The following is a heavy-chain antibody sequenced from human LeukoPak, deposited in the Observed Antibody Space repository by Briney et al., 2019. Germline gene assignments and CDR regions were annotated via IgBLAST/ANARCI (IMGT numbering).Heavy chain of an antibody. Sequence: GGSLRLSCAASGFTFSSYGMSWVRQAPGEGLEWGSAISGSGGSTSYADSVKGRFTISRDNSKNTLYLQTNSLRAEDTAVYYCAKGDTTWELPHDYWGQGTLVTVSS. J-gene: IGHJ4*02. CDR1: GFTFSSYG. CDR2: ISGSGGST. V-gene: IGHV3-23*01. D-gene: IGHD1-26*01. CDR3: AKGDTTWELPHDY.